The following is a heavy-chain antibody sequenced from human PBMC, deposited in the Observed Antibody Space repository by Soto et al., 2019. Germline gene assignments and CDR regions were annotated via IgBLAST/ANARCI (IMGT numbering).Heavy chain of an antibody. CDR3: GRSVVGATGEILYNAMDV. V-gene: IGHV1-3*01. CDR2: LNAANGDT. D-gene: IGHD1-26*01. CDR1: GYTFTSYA. Sequence: QVQLVQSGTEVKKPGASVQVSCKASGYTFTSYALHWVRKARGERPDGMGWLNAANGDTKYSKKFQGRVTITRDTSASTGYMELSSLRSEDTAVYFCGRSVVGATGEILYNAMDVWGQGTAVTVSS. J-gene: IGHJ6*02.